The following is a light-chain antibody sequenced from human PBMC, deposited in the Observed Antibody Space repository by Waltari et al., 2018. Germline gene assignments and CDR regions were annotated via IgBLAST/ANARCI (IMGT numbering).Light chain of an antibody. CDR1: QSVSSN. CDR3: QQYNNWPHT. J-gene: IGKJ2*01. CDR2: GAS. V-gene: IGKV3-15*01. Sequence: EIVMTQSPATLSVSPGERATLSCRASQSVSSNLAWYQQKPGQAPRLLINGASTRATGIPARFSGSGSGTEFTLTISSLQSEDFAVYYCQQYNNWPHTFGQGTKLEIK.